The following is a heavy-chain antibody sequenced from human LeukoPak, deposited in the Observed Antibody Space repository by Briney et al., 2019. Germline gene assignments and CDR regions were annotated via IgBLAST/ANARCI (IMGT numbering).Heavy chain of an antibody. V-gene: IGHV4-34*01. CDR2: INHSGST. D-gene: IGHD3-16*02. CDR3: ARSGNYDYVWGNYRGIDY. J-gene: IGHJ4*02. CDR1: GGSFSGYY. Sequence: SETLSLTCAVYGGSFSGYYWSWIRQPPGKGLEWIGEINHSGSTNYNPSLKSRVTISVDTSKNQFSLKLSSVTAADTAVYYCARSGNYDYVWGNYRGIDYWGQGTLVIVSS.